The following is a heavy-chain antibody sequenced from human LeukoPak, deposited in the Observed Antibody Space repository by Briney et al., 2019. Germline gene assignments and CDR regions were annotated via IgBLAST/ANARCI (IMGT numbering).Heavy chain of an antibody. CDR3: AREFNWFDP. Sequence: SVTLSLTCIVSGGSISSYYWSWIWQPPAQGLEWIGYISYSGSTHYNSSLTSRVAISLDTSKSQFSLKLSSVTAADTAVYYCAREFNWFDPCGQGILVTVSA. V-gene: IGHV4-59*01. CDR2: ISYSGST. CDR1: GGSISSYY. J-gene: IGHJ5*02.